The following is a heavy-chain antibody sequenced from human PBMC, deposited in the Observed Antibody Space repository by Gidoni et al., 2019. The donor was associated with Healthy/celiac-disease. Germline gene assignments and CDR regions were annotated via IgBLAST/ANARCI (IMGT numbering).Heavy chain of an antibody. CDR1: GFSLSTSGVG. V-gene: IGHV2-5*02. CDR3: ARSYGSGTWDLMVPANYYYYGMDV. J-gene: IGHJ6*02. D-gene: IGHD3-10*01. Sequence: QITLKESGPTLVKPTQTLTLTCTFSGFSLSTSGVGVGWIRQPPGKALEWLALIYWDDDKRYSPSLKSRLTITKDTSKNQVVLTMTNMDPVDTATYYCARSYGSGTWDLMVPANYYYYGMDVWGQGTTVTVSS. CDR2: IYWDDDK.